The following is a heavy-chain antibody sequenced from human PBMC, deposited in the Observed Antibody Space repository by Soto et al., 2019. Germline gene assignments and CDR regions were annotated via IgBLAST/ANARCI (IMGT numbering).Heavy chain of an antibody. CDR1: GGSLTRRDW. Sequence: KPSETLSLTCAVSGGSLTRRDWWSWVRQPPGEGLQWIGQIYLNGGTSYDPSLRTRVTISADKSKNLLSLELRSVTAADTAVYFCVKNGEYSLQYWGQGTLVTVSS. J-gene: IGHJ1*01. CDR3: VKNGEYSLQY. D-gene: IGHD2-8*01. V-gene: IGHV4-4*02. CDR2: IYLNGGT.